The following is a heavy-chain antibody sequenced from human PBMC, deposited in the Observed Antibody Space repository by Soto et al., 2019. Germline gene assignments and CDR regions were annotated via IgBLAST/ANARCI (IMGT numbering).Heavy chain of an antibody. CDR3: ARYFYDSSGYPQSDY. Sequence: SETLSLTCTVSGGSISSYYWSWIRQPPGKGLEWIGYIYYSGSTNYNPSLKSRVTISVDTSKNQFSLKLSSVTAADTAVYYCARYFYDSSGYPQSDYWGQGTLVTVS. CDR2: IYYSGST. V-gene: IGHV4-59*01. D-gene: IGHD3-22*01. CDR1: GGSISSYY. J-gene: IGHJ4*02.